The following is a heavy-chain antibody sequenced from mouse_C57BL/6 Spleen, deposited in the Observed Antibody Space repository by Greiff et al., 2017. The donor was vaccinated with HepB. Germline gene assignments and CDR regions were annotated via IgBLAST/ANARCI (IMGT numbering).Heavy chain of an antibody. CDR1: GFTFSSYA. Sequence: EVQLQESGGGLVKPGGSLKLSCAASGFTFSSYAMSWVRQTPEKRLEWVATISDGGSYTYYPDNVKGRFTISRDNAKNNLYLQMSHLKSEDTAMYYCARDPYYYGSSYGYFDYWGQGTTLTVSS. CDR2: ISDGGSYT. J-gene: IGHJ2*01. V-gene: IGHV5-4*01. CDR3: ARDPYYYGSSYGYFDY. D-gene: IGHD1-1*01.